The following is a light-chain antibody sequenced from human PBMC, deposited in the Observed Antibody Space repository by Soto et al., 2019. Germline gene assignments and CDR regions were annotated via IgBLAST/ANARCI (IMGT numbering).Light chain of an antibody. CDR1: QGISSY. V-gene: IGKV1-8*01. CDR2: AAS. CDR3: QQYYSYPLP. J-gene: IGKJ4*01. Sequence: AIRMTQSPSSFSASTGDRVTITCRASQGISSYLAWYQQKPGKAPKLLIYAASTLQSGVPSRFSGSGSGTDFTLTISCLQSEDFATYYCQQYYSYPLPFGGETNVEIK.